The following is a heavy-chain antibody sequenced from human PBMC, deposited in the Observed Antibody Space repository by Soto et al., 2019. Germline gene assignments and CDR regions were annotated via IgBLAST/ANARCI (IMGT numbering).Heavy chain of an antibody. Sequence: GGSLRLSCAASGFTFSSYAMSWVRQAPGKGLEWVSAISGSGGSTYYADSVKGRFTISRDNSKNTLYLQMNSLRAEDTAVYYCAKDTTITVVVAGGFDYWGQGTLVTVSS. V-gene: IGHV3-23*01. CDR1: GFTFSSYA. CDR2: ISGSGGST. J-gene: IGHJ4*02. D-gene: IGHD2-15*01. CDR3: AKDTTITVVVAGGFDY.